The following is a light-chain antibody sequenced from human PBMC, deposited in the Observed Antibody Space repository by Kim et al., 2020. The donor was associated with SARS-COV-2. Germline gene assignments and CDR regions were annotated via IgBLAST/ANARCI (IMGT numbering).Light chain of an antibody. CDR1: QSISDY. CDR2: DAS. CDR3: QHRAGWPVT. V-gene: IGKV3-11*01. Sequence: LSPGESATLSCRASQSISDYLAWYQQKRGQPPRLLIYDASNRATGIPARFSGSGSETDFTLTISALGPEDFAVYYCQHRAGWPVTFGQGTKVDIK. J-gene: IGKJ1*01.